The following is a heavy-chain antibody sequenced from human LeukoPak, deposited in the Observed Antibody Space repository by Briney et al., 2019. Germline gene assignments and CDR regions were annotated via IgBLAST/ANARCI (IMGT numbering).Heavy chain of an antibody. J-gene: IGHJ6*02. CDR1: GYTLTELS. V-gene: IGHV1-24*01. CDR2: FYPEDGET. CDR3: ATDPHYYGSGSYYNSPMDV. D-gene: IGHD3-10*01. Sequence: GASVKVSCKVSGYTLTELSMHWVRQAPGKGLEWMGGFYPEDGETIYAQKFQGRVTMTEDTSTDTAYMELSSLRSEDTAVYYCATDPHYYGSGSYYNSPMDVWGQGTTVTVSS.